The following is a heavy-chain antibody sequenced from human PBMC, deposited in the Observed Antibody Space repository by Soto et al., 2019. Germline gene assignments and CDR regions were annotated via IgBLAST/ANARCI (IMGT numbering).Heavy chain of an antibody. Sequence: PSETLSLTCTVSGGSVSSGSYYWSWIRQPPGKGLEWIGYIYYSGSTNYNPSLKSRVTISVDTSKNQFSLKLSSVTAADTAVYYCASGGSGWYGDWFDPWGQGTLVTVSS. V-gene: IGHV4-61*01. CDR2: IYYSGST. CDR1: GGSVSSGSYY. CDR3: ASGGSGWYGDWFDP. J-gene: IGHJ5*02. D-gene: IGHD6-19*01.